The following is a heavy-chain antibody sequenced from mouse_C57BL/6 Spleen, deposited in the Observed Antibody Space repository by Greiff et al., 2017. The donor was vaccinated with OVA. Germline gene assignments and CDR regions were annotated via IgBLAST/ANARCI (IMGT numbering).Heavy chain of an antibody. CDR2: IYPRSGNT. J-gene: IGHJ4*01. CDR3: ARTYYGSSLYAMDY. V-gene: IGHV1-81*01. CDR1: GYTSTSYG. D-gene: IGHD1-1*01. Sequence: VQLQESGAELARPGASVKLSCKASGYTSTSYGISWVKQRTGQGLEWIGEIYPRSGNTYYNEKFKGKATLTADKSSSTAYMELRSLTSEDSAVYFCARTYYGSSLYAMDYWGQGTSVTVSS.